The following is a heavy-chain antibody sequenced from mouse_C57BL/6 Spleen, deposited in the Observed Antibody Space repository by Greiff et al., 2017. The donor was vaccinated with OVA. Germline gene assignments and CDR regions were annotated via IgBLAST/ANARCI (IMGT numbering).Heavy chain of an antibody. CDR1: GFTFSDYY. CDR3: ARDGRGRGYFDY. D-gene: IGHD3-3*01. Sequence: EVQRVESEGGLVQPGSSMKLSCTASGFTFSDYYMAWVRQVPEKGLEWVANINYDGSSTYYLDSLKSRFIISRDNAKNILYLQMSSLKSEDTATYYCARDGRGRGYFDYWGQGTTLTVSS. V-gene: IGHV5-16*01. J-gene: IGHJ2*01. CDR2: INYDGSST.